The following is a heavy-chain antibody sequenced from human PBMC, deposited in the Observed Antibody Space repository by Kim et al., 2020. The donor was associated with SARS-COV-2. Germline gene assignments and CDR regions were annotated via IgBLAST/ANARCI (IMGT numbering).Heavy chain of an antibody. D-gene: IGHD3-10*01. CDR2: ISGSGGST. CDR3: AKQRGNGSGSYYNVLKPIDY. V-gene: IGHV3-23*01. CDR1: GFTFSSYA. Sequence: GGSLRLSCAASGFTFSSYAMSWVRQAPGKGLEWVSAISGSGGSTYYADSVKGRFTISRDNSKNTLYLQMNSLRAEDTAVYYCAKQRGNGSGSYYNVLKPIDYWSQGTLVTVSS. J-gene: IGHJ4*02.